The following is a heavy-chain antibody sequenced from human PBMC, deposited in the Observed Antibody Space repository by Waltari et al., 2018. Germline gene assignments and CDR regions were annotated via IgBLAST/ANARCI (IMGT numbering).Heavy chain of an antibody. CDR2: SILGRT. J-gene: IGHJ4*02. Sequence: QVYLQESGPGLVEPSQTLSLTCRVFGVSVRSGSFYWTWIRQPAGKGLEWVGYSILGRTNYNPSLKSRVNISVDTSKNQFSLNLSSVTAADTAVYFCAASTVFGVVVDYWGQGTPVTVSS. CDR1: GVSVRSGSFY. D-gene: IGHD3-3*01. V-gene: IGHV4-61*09. CDR3: AASTVFGVVVDY.